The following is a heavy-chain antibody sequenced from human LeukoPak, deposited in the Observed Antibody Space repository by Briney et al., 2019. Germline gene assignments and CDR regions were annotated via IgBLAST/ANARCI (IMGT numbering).Heavy chain of an antibody. CDR1: GGSFSGYY. CDR3: ARHATGSYSVPWLDP. J-gene: IGHJ5*02. V-gene: IGHV4-34*01. D-gene: IGHD3-10*01. Sequence: PSETLSLTCAVYGGSFSGYYWSWIRQPPGKGLEWIGEINHSGSTNYNPSLKSRVTILGDTSKNQLSLKLSSVTAADTAVYYCARHATGSYSVPWLDPWGQGTLVTVSS. CDR2: INHSGST.